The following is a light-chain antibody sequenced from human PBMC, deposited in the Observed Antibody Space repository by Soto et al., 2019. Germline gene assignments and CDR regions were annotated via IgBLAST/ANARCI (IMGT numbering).Light chain of an antibody. Sequence: IVMTQSPATLSVSPGEGVTLSCRASQNVGTNLAWYQQKPGQAPRLLIYGSSTRATGIPATFSGSGSGTXXXXXXXSLQSEESAVYYCQQYNNWGLSFGGGTKVEIK. CDR1: QNVGTN. V-gene: IGKV3D-15*01. CDR2: GSS. CDR3: QQYNNWGLS. J-gene: IGKJ4*01.